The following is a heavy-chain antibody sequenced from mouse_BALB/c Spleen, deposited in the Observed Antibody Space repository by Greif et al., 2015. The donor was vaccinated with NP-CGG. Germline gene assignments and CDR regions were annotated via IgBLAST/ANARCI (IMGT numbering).Heavy chain of an antibody. CDR1: GSTFLAKP. CDR2: FILSRVYT. V-gene: IGHV1-4*01. J-gene: IGHJ3*01. D-gene: IGHD2-4*01. Sequence: VQLQQSGAELARPGPSVKTSSKPLGSTFLAKPIHWEKQRPDQGLDWMGTFILSRVYTNYNQKVKDKATLTADKSSSTAYMQLSSLTSEDSAVYYCARGTMITTWFAYWGQGTLVTVSA. CDR3: ARGTMITTWFAY.